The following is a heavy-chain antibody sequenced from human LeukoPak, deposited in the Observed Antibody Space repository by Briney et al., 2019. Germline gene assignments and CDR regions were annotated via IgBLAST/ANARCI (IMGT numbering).Heavy chain of an antibody. J-gene: IGHJ3*02. CDR1: GGSITNSY. CDR3: ARDPLSTNDFAI. CDR2: INYSGST. Sequence: SETLSLTCTVSGGSITNSYWNWIRQSPGKGLEWIGYINYSGSTNYNPSLKSRVTISVDTSKNQFSLKLSSVTAADTAVYFCARDPLSTNDFAIWGQGTMVTVSS. D-gene: IGHD1-1*01. V-gene: IGHV4-59*01.